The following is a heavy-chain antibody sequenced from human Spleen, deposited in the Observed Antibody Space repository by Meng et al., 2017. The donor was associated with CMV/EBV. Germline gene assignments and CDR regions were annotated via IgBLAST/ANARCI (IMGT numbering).Heavy chain of an antibody. CDR1: GFTFSSYS. J-gene: IGHJ6*02. CDR3: ARDSATVNHYYYYGMDV. Sequence: SCAASGFTFSSYSMNWVRQAPGKGLEWVSSISSSSSYIYYADSVKGRFTISRDNAKNSLYLQMNSLRAEDTAVYYCARDSATVNHYYYYGMDVWGQGTTVTVSS. CDR2: ISSSSSYI. D-gene: IGHD4-17*01. V-gene: IGHV3-21*01.